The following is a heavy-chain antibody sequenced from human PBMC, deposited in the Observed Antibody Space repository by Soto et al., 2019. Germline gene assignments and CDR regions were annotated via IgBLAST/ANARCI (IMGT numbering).Heavy chain of an antibody. CDR2: INHSGST. V-gene: IGHV4-34*01. D-gene: IGHD5-12*01. CDR3: ARVGPSQNIVATPFDD. CDR1: GGSFSGYY. J-gene: IGHJ4*02. Sequence: SETLSLTCAVYGGSFSGYYWSWIRQPPGKGLEWIGEINHSGSTNYNPSLKSRVTISVDTSKNQFSLKLGSVTAADTAVYYCARVGPSQNIVATPFDDWGKGTLVTVSS.